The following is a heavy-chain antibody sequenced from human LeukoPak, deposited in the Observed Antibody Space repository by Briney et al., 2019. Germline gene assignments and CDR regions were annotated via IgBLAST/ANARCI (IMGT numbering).Heavy chain of an antibody. V-gene: IGHV4-59*08. CDR2: IYYSGST. CDR3: ARITGGPYNWFDP. Sequence: SETLSLTCTVSGGSISSYYWSWIRQPPGKGLEWIGYIYYSGSTNYNPSLKSRVTISVDASKNQFSLKLSSVTAADTAVYYCARITGGPYNWFDPWGQGTLVTVSS. J-gene: IGHJ5*02. D-gene: IGHD1-14*01. CDR1: GGSISSYY.